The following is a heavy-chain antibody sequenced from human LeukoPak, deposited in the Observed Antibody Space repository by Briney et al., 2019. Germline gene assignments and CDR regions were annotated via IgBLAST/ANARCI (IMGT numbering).Heavy chain of an antibody. CDR2: ISSSSSYI. CDR3: AKDFQRNPPIVVFSYYYYGMDV. Sequence: GSLRLSCAASGFTFSSYSMNWVRQAPGKGLEWVSSISSSSSYIYYADSVKGRFTISRDNAKNSLYLQMNSLRAEDTAVYYCAKDFQRNPPIVVFSYYYYGMDVWGQGTTVTVSS. V-gene: IGHV3-21*01. CDR1: GFTFSSYS. D-gene: IGHD2-21*01. J-gene: IGHJ6*02.